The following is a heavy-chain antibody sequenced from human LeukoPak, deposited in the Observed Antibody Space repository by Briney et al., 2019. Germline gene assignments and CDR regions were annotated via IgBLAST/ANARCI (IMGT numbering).Heavy chain of an antibody. V-gene: IGHV1-18*01. Sequence: ASVKVSCKASGYTFTSYGISWVRQAPGQGLEWMGWISAYNGNTNYAQKLQGRVTITADESTSTAYMELSSLRSEDTAVYYCVARDGYNYDPPYYGMDVWGQGTTVTVSS. J-gene: IGHJ6*02. D-gene: IGHD5-24*01. CDR3: VARDGYNYDPPYYGMDV. CDR2: ISAYNGNT. CDR1: GYTFTSYG.